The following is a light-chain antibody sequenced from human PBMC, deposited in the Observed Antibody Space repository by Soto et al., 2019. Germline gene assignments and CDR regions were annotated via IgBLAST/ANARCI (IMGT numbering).Light chain of an antibody. V-gene: IGLV3-1*01. Sequence: SDELTQPPSVSVSPGQTASITCSGDKLGHKYASWYQQKPGQSPVVVMYQDTKRPSGIPERFSGSNSGNTATLTISGTQAMDEADYYCQAWDSTTGVFGTGTKVTVL. CDR2: QDT. CDR3: QAWDSTTGV. J-gene: IGLJ1*01. CDR1: KLGHKY.